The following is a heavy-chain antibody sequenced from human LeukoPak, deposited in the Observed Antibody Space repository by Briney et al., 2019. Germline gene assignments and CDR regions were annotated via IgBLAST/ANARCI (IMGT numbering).Heavy chain of an antibody. V-gene: IGHV4-59*08. D-gene: IGHD2-15*01. CDR3: ARHIVVVLAAQDAFDI. Sequence: PSETLSLTCAVYGGSFSGYYWSWIRQPPGKGLEWIGYVYYTGSTNYNPSLKSRLTISVDMSKNQFSLKLSSVTAADTAVYYCARHIVVVLAAQDAFDIWGQGTMVTVSS. J-gene: IGHJ3*02. CDR1: GGSFSGYY. CDR2: VYYTGST.